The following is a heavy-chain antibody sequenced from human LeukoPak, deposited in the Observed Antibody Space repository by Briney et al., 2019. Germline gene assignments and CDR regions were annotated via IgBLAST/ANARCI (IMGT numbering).Heavy chain of an antibody. CDR2: LYSGGST. Sequence: GGSLRISCAASGITVSSNKMDWVRQAPGKGLEWVSVLYSGGSTNYADSVKGRFTISRDNSKNTLYLQMNSLRAEDTAVYYCARDLGLGVIDYWGQGTLVIVSS. D-gene: IGHD3-16*01. J-gene: IGHJ4*02. V-gene: IGHV3-66*01. CDR1: GITVSSNK. CDR3: ARDLGLGVIDY.